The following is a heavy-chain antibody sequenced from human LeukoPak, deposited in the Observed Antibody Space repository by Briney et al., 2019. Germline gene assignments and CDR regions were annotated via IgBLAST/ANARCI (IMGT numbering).Heavy chain of an antibody. V-gene: IGHV3-74*03. CDR3: ARVNVCPRCHFDY. J-gene: IGHJ4*02. CDR2: ISTDGSSA. D-gene: IGHD3-16*01. CDR1: GFTFNSYW. Sequence: PSGSLRLSCAASGFTFNSYWMHWVRQAPGKGLVWVSRISTDGSSAMYADSVKGRFTISRDNAKNTLYLQMNSLRAEDTAVYYCARVNVCPRCHFDYWGQGTLVTVSS.